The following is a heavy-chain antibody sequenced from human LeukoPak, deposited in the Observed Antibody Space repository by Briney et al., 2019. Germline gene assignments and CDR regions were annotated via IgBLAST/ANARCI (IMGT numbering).Heavy chain of an antibody. Sequence: ASVKVSCKASGYTFSNNAMNWVRQAPGQGLEWMGWINTNTGNPTYAQGFTGRFVFSLDTSVSTAYLQISSLKAEDTAVYYCARDHYDFWSGYPHLGYWGQGTLVTVSS. CDR3: ARDHYDFWSGYPHLGY. J-gene: IGHJ4*02. CDR1: GYTFSNNA. D-gene: IGHD3-3*01. CDR2: INTNTGNP. V-gene: IGHV7-4-1*02.